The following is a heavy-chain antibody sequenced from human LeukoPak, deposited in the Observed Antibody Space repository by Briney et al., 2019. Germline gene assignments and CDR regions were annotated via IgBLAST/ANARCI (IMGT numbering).Heavy chain of an antibody. J-gene: IGHJ4*02. D-gene: IGHD6-13*01. CDR3: ARHGHSSSWYRTERSLYYFDY. CDR1: GGSFSGYY. Sequence: SETLSLTCAVYGGSFSGYYWSWIRQPPGKGLEWIGYIYYSGSTNYNPSLKSRVTISVDTSKNQFSLKLSSVTAADTAVYYCARHGHSSSWYRTERSLYYFDYWGQGTLVTVSS. CDR2: IYYSGST. V-gene: IGHV4-59*08.